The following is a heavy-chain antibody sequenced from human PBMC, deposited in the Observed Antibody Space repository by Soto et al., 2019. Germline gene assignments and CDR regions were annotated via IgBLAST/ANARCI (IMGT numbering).Heavy chain of an antibody. J-gene: IGHJ4*02. CDR3: ARVEGIQLWPGYFDY. Sequence: SETLSLTCTVSGGSISSYYWSWIRQPPGKGLEWIGYIYYSGSTNYNPSLKSRVTISVDTSKNQFSLKLRSVTAADTAVYYCARVEGIQLWPGYFDYWGQGTLVTVSS. CDR2: IYYSGST. V-gene: IGHV4-59*01. CDR1: GGSISSYY. D-gene: IGHD5-18*01.